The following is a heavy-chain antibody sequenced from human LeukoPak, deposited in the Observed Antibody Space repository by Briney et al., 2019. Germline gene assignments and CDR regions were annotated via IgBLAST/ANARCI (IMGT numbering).Heavy chain of an antibody. J-gene: IGHJ4*02. Sequence: SQTLSLTCTVSGGSISSGSYYWSWIRQPAGKGLEWIGRIYTSGSTNYNPSLKSRVTISVDTSKNQFSLKLSSVTAADTAVYYCARGYEYSSSFVDYWGQGTLVTVSS. V-gene: IGHV4-61*02. D-gene: IGHD6-6*01. CDR1: GGSISSGSYY. CDR2: IYTSGST. CDR3: ARGYEYSSSFVDY.